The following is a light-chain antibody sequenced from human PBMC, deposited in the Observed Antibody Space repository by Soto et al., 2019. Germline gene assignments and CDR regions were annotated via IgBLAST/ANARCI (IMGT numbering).Light chain of an antibody. CDR2: GAS. CDR3: QQYTASSGIFT. Sequence: VLTQSPGTLSLSPGERATLSCRASQRVNSNYFAWYQQKPGQAPRLLVFGASTRATGIPDRFSGSGSGKDFILTISRVEPEDFAVYYCQQYTASSGIFTFDPGTRVDIK. CDR1: QRVNSNY. V-gene: IGKV3-20*01. J-gene: IGKJ3*01.